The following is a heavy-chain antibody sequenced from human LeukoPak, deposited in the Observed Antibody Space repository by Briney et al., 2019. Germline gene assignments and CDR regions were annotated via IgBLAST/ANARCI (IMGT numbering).Heavy chain of an antibody. Sequence: GGSLRLSCAASGFTFSSYWMNWVRQAPGKGLVWVSRINSDGNYTTYADSVKGRFTISRDNAKNTLSLQMNSLRAEDTAVYYCAREYSSGWTSDYWGQGSLGTVSA. CDR1: GFTFSSYW. CDR3: AREYSSGWTSDY. D-gene: IGHD6-19*01. CDR2: INSDGNYT. V-gene: IGHV3-74*01. J-gene: IGHJ4*02.